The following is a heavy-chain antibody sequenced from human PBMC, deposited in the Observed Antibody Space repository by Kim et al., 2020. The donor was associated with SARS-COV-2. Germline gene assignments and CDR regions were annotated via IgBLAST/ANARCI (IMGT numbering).Heavy chain of an antibody. J-gene: IGHJ6*02. CDR2: IYYSGST. CDR1: GGSISSYY. V-gene: IGHV4-59*13. CDR3: ARGRSYDYGDYVTSYYYYGMDV. Sequence: SETLSLTCTVSGGSISSYYWSWIRQPPGKGLEWIGYIYYSGSTNYNPSLKSRVTISVDTSKNQFSLKLSSVTAADTAVYYCARGRSYDYGDYVTSYYYYGMDVWGQGTTVTVSS. D-gene: IGHD4-17*01.